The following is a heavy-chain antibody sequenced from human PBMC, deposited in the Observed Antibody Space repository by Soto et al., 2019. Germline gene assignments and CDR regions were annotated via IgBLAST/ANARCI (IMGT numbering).Heavy chain of an antibody. V-gene: IGHV3-30-3*01. CDR2: ISYDGSNK. CDR1: GFTFSSYA. CDR3: ARALKQWLVLNYYYYYGMDV. J-gene: IGHJ6*02. D-gene: IGHD6-19*01. Sequence: ESGGGVVQPGRSLRLSCAASGFTFSSYAMHWVRQAPGKGLEWVAVISYDGSNKYYADSVKGRFTISRDNSKNTLYLQMNSLRAEDTAVYYCARALKQWLVLNYYYYYGMDVWGQGTTVTVSS.